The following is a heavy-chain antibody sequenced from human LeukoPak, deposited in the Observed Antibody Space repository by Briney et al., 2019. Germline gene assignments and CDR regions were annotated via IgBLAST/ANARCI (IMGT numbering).Heavy chain of an antibody. CDR1: GYSFTSYW. V-gene: IGHV5-51*01. J-gene: IGHJ4*02. CDR2: IYPGDSDT. Sequence: GESLKISCKGSGYSFTSYWIGWVRQMPGKGLEWMGIIYPGDSDTRYSPSFQGQVTISADKSISTAYLQWSSLKASDTPMYYCARGVATINDYFDYWGQGTLVTVSS. D-gene: IGHD5-12*01. CDR3: ARGVATINDYFDY.